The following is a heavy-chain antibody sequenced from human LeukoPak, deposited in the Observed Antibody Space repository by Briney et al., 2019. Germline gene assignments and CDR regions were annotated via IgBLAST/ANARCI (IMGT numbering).Heavy chain of an antibody. J-gene: IGHJ6*03. D-gene: IGHD6-19*01. CDR1: GYTFTSYD. CDR2: MNPNNGNT. V-gene: IGHV1-8*03. Sequence: SVKVSCKASGYTFTSYDITWVRKVSGQGLEWMGWMNPNNGNTDYAQKFQGRVTITRNTSISTAYMELSSLRSEDTAVYYCARRAVGNSYYYYMDVWGKGTTVTVSS. CDR3: ARRAVGNSYYYYMDV.